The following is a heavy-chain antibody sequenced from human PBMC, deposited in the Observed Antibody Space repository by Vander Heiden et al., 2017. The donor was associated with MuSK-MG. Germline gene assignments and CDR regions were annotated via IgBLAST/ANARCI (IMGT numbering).Heavy chain of an antibody. J-gene: IGHJ4*02. CDR3: TRDLWNGYSDY. CDR1: GFTFAAYG. V-gene: IGHV3-49*03. D-gene: IGHD2-21*01. CDR2: IGSKANGGTS. Sequence: EVQVVESGGGLVQPGRSLRLSCTGSGFTFAAYGMRWFRQASGKGPEWVSFIGSKANGGTSEYAASVKGRFTISRDDSKSIAYLQMNSLKTEDTAVYYCTRDLWNGYSDYWGQGTLVTVSS.